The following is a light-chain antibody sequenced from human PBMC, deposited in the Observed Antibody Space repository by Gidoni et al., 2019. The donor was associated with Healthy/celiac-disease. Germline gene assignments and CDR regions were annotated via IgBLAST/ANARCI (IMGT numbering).Light chain of an antibody. Sequence: EIVLTQSPGTLSLSPGERATLSCRASQSVSSSYLAWYQQKPGQAPRLLIYGASSSAPGIPDMFSGSGSGTDFTLTISILDPEDFAVYYCQQYGSSRRTFGQGTKVEI. J-gene: IGKJ1*01. V-gene: IGKV3-20*01. CDR1: QSVSSSY. CDR2: GAS. CDR3: QQYGSSRRT.